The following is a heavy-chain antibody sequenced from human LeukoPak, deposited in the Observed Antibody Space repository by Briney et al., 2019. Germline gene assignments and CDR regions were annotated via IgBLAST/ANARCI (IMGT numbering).Heavy chain of an antibody. CDR2: INHGTRS. V-gene: IGHV4-34*01. CDR1: GGSFRGYY. CDR3: ARGEMATVPFDY. J-gene: IGHJ4*02. Sequence: SETLSLTCAVYGGSFRGYYCNWIRQPPGKGLEWIGEINHGTRSNFNPSLKSRVTISVDTSKNQFSLKLNSVTAADTAVYYCARGEMATVPFDYWGQGTLVTVSS. D-gene: IGHD5-24*01.